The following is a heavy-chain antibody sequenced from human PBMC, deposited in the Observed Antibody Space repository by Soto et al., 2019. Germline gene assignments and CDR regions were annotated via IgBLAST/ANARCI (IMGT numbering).Heavy chain of an antibody. D-gene: IGHD2-21*02. CDR3: ARRGHVVVVTAALDY. V-gene: IGHV1-46*01. CDR1: GDTFTDYY. J-gene: IGHJ4*02. Sequence: QVQLVQSGAEVKKPGASVKVSCKASGDTFTDYYIHWVRQAPGQGLEWMGTVNPSGGHTTYAQHFLGRMTMTRDTSTSTLYMELASLTSEDTAIYFCARRGHVVVVTAALDYWGQGTLVTVSS. CDR2: VNPSGGHT.